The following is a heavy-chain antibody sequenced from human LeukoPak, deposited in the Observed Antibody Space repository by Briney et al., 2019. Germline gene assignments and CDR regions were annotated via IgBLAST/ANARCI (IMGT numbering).Heavy chain of an antibody. Sequence: GGSLRLSCAASGLTFSSYAMSWVRQAPGKGLEWVSAISGSGGSTYYADSVKGRFTISRDNSKNTLYLQMNSLRAEDTAVYYCAKDPLSYYYYYYMDVWGKGTTVTVSS. V-gene: IGHV3-23*01. CDR2: ISGSGGST. J-gene: IGHJ6*03. CDR3: AKDPLSYYYYYYMDV. CDR1: GLTFSSYA.